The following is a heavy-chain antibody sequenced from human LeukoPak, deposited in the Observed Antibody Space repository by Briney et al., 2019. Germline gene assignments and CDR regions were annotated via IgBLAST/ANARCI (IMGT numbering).Heavy chain of an antibody. J-gene: IGHJ6*02. V-gene: IGHV1-69*13. D-gene: IGHD6-19*01. CDR1: GYTFTSYG. Sequence: ASVKVSCKASGYTFTSYGISWVRQAPGQGLEWMGGIIPIFGTANYAQKFQGRVTITADESTSTAYMELSSLRSEDTAAYYCARGDRALSSGWDMDVWGQGTTVTVSS. CDR2: IIPIFGTA. CDR3: ARGDRALSSGWDMDV.